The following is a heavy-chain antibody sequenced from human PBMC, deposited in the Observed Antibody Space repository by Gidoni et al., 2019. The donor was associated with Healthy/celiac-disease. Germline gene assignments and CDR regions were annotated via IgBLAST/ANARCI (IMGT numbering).Heavy chain of an antibody. J-gene: IGHJ5*02. D-gene: IGHD3-22*01. CDR3: ARGGLQGSGYANWFDP. V-gene: IGHV1-2*04. CDR1: GYAFTVYY. Sequence: QVQLVQSGAEVKKPGASVKVSFKASGYAFTVYYMHWVRQAPGQGLEWMGWINPNSGVTNYAQTFQGWVTMTRDTSISTAYMELSRLRSDDTAVYYCARGGLQGSGYANWFDPWGQGTLVTVSS. CDR2: INPNSGVT.